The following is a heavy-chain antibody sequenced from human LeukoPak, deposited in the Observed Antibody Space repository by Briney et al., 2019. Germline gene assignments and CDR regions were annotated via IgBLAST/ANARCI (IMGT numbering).Heavy chain of an antibody. CDR2: ISSSSSYI. J-gene: IGHJ4*02. D-gene: IGHD6-19*01. CDR1: GFTFSSYS. V-gene: IGHV3-21*01. Sequence: KPGGSLRLSCAASGFTFSSYSMNWVRQAPGKGLEWVSSISSSSSYIYYADSVKGRFTISRDNAKNSLYLQMNSLRAEDTAVYYCARIAVAGVQFDYWGQGTLVTVSS. CDR3: ARIAVAGVQFDY.